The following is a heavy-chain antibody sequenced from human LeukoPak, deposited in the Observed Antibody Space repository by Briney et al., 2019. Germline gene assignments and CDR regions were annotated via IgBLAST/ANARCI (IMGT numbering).Heavy chain of an antibody. Sequence: GESLKISCKGSGYSFTSYGISWVRQAPGQGLEWMGWISAYNGNTNYAQKLQGRVTMTTDTSTSTAYMELRSLRSDDTAVYYYARDQSSGWGGGSFWGYYYYYMDVWGKGTTVTISS. CDR2: ISAYNGNT. D-gene: IGHD2-15*01. J-gene: IGHJ6*03. CDR3: ARDQSSGWGGGSFWGYYYYYMDV. V-gene: IGHV1-18*01. CDR1: GYSFTSYG.